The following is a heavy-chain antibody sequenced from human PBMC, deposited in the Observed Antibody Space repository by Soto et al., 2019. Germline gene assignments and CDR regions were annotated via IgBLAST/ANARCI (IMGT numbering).Heavy chain of an antibody. CDR1: GGSISSSSYY. D-gene: IGHD6-13*01. V-gene: IGHV4-39*01. Sequence: QLQLQESGPGLVKPSETLSLTCTVSGGSISSSSYYWGWIRQPPGKGLEWIGSIYYSGSTYYNPSLKSRVTISGDTSKNQFSLKLSSVTAADSAVYYCARQRSGIAAAGTMFDPWGQGTLVTVSS. CDR2: IYYSGST. CDR3: ARQRSGIAAAGTMFDP. J-gene: IGHJ5*02.